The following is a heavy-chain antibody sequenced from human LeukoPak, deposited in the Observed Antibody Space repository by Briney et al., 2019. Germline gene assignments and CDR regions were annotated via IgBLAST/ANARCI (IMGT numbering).Heavy chain of an antibody. CDR2: IIPIFGTA. CDR1: GGTLSSYA. Sequence: GASVKVSCKASGGTLSSYAISWVRQAPGQGLEWMGGIIPIFGTANYAQKFQGRVTITADESTSTAYMELSSLRSEDTAVYYCARDLELAAAGDQHWGQGTLVTVSS. CDR3: ARDLELAAAGDQH. J-gene: IGHJ1*01. D-gene: IGHD6-13*01. V-gene: IGHV1-69*13.